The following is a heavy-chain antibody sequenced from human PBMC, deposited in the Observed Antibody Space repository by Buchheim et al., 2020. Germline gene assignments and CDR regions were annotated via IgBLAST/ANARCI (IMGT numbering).Heavy chain of an antibody. CDR1: GGSISSGDYY. J-gene: IGHJ6*02. V-gene: IGHV4-30-4*01. CDR2: IYYSGST. Sequence: QVQLQESGPGLVKPSQTLSLTCTVSGGSISSGDYYWSWIRQPPGKGLEWIGYIYYSGSTYYNPSLKSRVTISVDTSTNQFSLKLSSVTAADTAVYYCARDSSLAYCGGDRCRGGMDVWGQGTT. CDR3: ARDSSLAYCGGDRCRGGMDV. D-gene: IGHD2-21*02.